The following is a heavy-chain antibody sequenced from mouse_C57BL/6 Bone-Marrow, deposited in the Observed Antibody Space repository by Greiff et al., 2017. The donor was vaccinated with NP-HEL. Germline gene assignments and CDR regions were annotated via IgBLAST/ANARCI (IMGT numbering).Heavy chain of an antibody. V-gene: IGHV1-64*01. Sequence: QVQLQQSGAELVKPGASVKLSCKASGYTFTSYWMHWVKQRPGQGLEWIGMIHPNSGSTNYNEKFKSKATLAVDKSSSTAYMQLSSLTSDDSAVYYCAPLLRRSYAMDYWGQGTSVTVSS. CDR3: APLLRRSYAMDY. CDR2: IHPNSGST. D-gene: IGHD1-1*01. CDR1: GYTFTSYW. J-gene: IGHJ4*01.